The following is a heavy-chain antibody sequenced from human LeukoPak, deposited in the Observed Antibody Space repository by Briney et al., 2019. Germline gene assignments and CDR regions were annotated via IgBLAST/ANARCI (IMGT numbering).Heavy chain of an antibody. CDR3: ARFRSGYIPDAFDI. CDR1: GGSISSSSYY. D-gene: IGHD3-3*01. V-gene: IGHV4-39*07. Sequence: SETLSLTCTVSGGSISSSSYYWGWIRQPPGKGLEWIGSIYYSGSTYYNPSLKSRVTISVDTSKNQFSLKLSSVTAADTAVYYCARFRSGYIPDAFDIWGQGTMVTVSS. CDR2: IYYSGST. J-gene: IGHJ3*02.